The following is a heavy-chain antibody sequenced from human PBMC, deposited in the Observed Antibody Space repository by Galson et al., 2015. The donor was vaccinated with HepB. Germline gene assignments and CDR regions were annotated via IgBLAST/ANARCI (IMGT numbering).Heavy chain of an antibody. J-gene: IGHJ4*02. D-gene: IGHD3-22*01. V-gene: IGHV3-23*01. CDR2: ISGSGGST. Sequence: SLRLSCAASGFTFSSYAMSWVRQAPGKGLEWVSAISGSGGSTYYADSVKGRFTISRDNSKNTLYLQMNSLRAEDTAVYYCANSRGFYDSSGYYYYWGQGTLVTVSS. CDR1: GFTFSSYA. CDR3: ANSRGFYDSSGYYYY.